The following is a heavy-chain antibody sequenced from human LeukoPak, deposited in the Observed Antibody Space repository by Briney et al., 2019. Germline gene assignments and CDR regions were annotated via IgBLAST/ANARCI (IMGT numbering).Heavy chain of an antibody. CDR2: LSGSGGGT. Sequence: GGSLRLSCAASGFTFSSYAMTWVRQATGQGLEWVSNLSGSGGGTYYADYVKGRFTISRDNSRNTLFLQRNSVRADDTAVYYCVNYYSNSGCYRKNAFDIWGQGTTVTVSS. CDR3: VNYYSNSGCYRKNAFDI. J-gene: IGHJ3*02. V-gene: IGHV3-23*01. CDR1: GFTFSSYA. D-gene: IGHD2-2*01.